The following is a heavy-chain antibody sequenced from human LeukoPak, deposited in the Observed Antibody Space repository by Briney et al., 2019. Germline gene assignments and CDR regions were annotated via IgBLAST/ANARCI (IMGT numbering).Heavy chain of an antibody. CDR3: ARNIWFGESAAAFDI. V-gene: IGHV1-2*02. Sequence: GASVKVSCKASGYTFTGYYMLWVRQAPGQGLEWMGWINPNSGGTNYAQKFQGRVTMTRDKSIRTAYMELSRLTSDDTAVYYCARNIWFGESAAAFDIWGQGTMVTVSS. CDR1: GYTFTGYY. CDR2: INPNSGGT. J-gene: IGHJ3*02. D-gene: IGHD3-10*01.